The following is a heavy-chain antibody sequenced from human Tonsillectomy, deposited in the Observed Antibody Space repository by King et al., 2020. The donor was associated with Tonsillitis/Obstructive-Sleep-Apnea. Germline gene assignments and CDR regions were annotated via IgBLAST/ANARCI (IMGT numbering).Heavy chain of an antibody. J-gene: IGHJ4*02. CDR2: IYPGDSDT. D-gene: IGHD1/OR15-1a*01. V-gene: IGHV5-51*01. CDR1: GYSFTSYW. Sequence: QLVQSGAEGKKPGESLKISCKGSGYSFTSYWIGWVRQMPGKGLEWMGIIYPGDSDTRYSPSFQGQVTISADKSISTAYLQWSSLKAPDTAMYYCARHTAWRNTPTIIDYWGQGTLVTVSS. CDR3: ARHTAWRNTPTIIDY.